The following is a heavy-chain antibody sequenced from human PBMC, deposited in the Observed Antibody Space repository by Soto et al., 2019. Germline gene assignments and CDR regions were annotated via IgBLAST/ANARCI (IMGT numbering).Heavy chain of an antibody. V-gene: IGHV3-9*01. J-gene: IGHJ3*02. CDR3: AKDGAAAGLDAFDI. Sequence: EVQLVESGGGLVRPGRSLRLSCAASGFTFDDYAMHWVRQAPGKGLEWVSGISWNSGSIGYADSVKGRFTISRDNAKNSLYLQMNSLRAEDTALYYCAKDGAAAGLDAFDIWGQGTMVTVSS. D-gene: IGHD6-13*01. CDR1: GFTFDDYA. CDR2: ISWNSGSI.